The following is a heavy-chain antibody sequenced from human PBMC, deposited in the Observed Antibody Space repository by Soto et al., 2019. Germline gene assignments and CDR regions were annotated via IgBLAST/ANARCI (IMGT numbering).Heavy chain of an antibody. D-gene: IGHD3-10*01. CDR3: ARAPRGNYGYPSYFDY. V-gene: IGHV4-59*01. CDR1: CGSISSYY. J-gene: IGHJ4*02. Sequence: SETLSLTSTVSCGSISSYYWSWIRQPPGKGLEWIGYIYYSGSTNYNPSLKSRVTISVDTSKNQFSLKLSSVTAADTAVYYCARAPRGNYGYPSYFDYWGQGTLVTVS. CDR2: IYYSGST.